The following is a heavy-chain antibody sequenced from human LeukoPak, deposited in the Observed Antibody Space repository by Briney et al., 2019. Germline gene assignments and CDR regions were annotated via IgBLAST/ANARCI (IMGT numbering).Heavy chain of an antibody. J-gene: IGHJ5*02. Sequence: GGSLRLSCAASGFTFSSYAMHWVRQAPGKGLEWVAVISYDGSNKYYADSVKGRFTISRDNSKNTLYLQMNSLRAEDTAVYYCARGGRVLWSFRFDPWGQGTLVTVSS. CDR2: ISYDGSNK. V-gene: IGHV3-30-3*01. CDR1: GFTFSSYA. CDR3: ARGGRVLWSFRFDP. D-gene: IGHD3-10*01.